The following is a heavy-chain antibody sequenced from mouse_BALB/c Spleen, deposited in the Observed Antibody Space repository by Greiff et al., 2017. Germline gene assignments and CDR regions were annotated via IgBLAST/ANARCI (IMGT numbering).Heavy chain of an antibody. D-gene: IGHD2-10*01. J-gene: IGHJ3*01. CDR2: ISNGGGST. CDR3: ASPAYYGNYPFAY. Sequence: EVQRVESGGGLVQPGGSLKLSCAASGFTFSSYTMSWVRQTPEKRLEWVAYISNGGGSTYYPDTVKGRFTISRDNAKNTLYLQMSSLKSEDTAMYYCASPAYYGNYPFAYWGQGTLVTVSA. V-gene: IGHV5-12-2*01. CDR1: GFTFSSYT.